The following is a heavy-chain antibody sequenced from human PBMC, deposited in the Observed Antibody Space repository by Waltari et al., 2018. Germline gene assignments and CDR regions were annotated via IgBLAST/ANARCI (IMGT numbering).Heavy chain of an antibody. J-gene: IGHJ6*02. Sequence: QVQLQQWGPGLLKPSETLSLTCAVYGGSLSGYYWTWIRQAPGKGLEWIGEINHSGRNNYNPSLKSRVTISVDTSKNQFSLNLTSVTAADTAIYYCARSEGVYYNYYGMDVWGQGTTVSVSS. V-gene: IGHV4-34*01. CDR3: ARSEGVYYNYYGMDV. CDR2: INHSGRN. CDR1: GGSLSGYY. D-gene: IGHD3-10*01.